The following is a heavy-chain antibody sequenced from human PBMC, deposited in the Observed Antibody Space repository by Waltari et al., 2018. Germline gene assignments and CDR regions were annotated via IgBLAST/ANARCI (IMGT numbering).Heavy chain of an antibody. CDR2: IYYSGST. Sequence: QVQLQESGPGLVKPSETLSLTCTVSGGSISSHYWSWIRPPPGKGLEWIGYIYYSGSTNYNPSLKSRVTISVDTSKNQFSLKLSSVTAADTAVYYCARAGSRRDAFDIWGQGTMVTVSS. J-gene: IGHJ3*02. V-gene: IGHV4-59*11. CDR1: GGSISSHY. D-gene: IGHD2-15*01. CDR3: ARAGSRRDAFDI.